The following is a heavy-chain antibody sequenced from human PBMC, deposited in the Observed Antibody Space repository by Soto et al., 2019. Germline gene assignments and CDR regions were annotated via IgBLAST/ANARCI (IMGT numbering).Heavy chain of an antibody. V-gene: IGHV1-18*01. CDR3: ARDRIVDTIRYYYGMDV. CDR2: ISAYNGNT. CDR1: GYTFTSYG. D-gene: IGHD5-12*01. Sequence: ASVKVSCKASGYTFTSYGISWVRQAPGQGLEWMGWISAYNGNTNYAQKLQGRVTMTTDTSTSTAYMELRSLRSDDTAVYYCARDRIVDTIRYYYGMDVCGQGTTVTVYS. J-gene: IGHJ6*02.